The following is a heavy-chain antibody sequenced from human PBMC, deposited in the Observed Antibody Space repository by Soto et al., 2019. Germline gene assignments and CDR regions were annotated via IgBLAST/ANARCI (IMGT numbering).Heavy chain of an antibody. Sequence: PGVSLSLSCAASGFTFSDYYMSWIRQAPGKGLEWVSYISYSSSAIYYADSVKGRLTVSRDNAKNTVYLHVNTLRDEDTAVYYCARGGAMGVDYWGQGTLVTVSS. CDR3: ARGGAMGVDY. D-gene: IGHD1-26*01. CDR1: GFTFSDYY. J-gene: IGHJ4*02. CDR2: ISYSSSAI. V-gene: IGHV3-11*04.